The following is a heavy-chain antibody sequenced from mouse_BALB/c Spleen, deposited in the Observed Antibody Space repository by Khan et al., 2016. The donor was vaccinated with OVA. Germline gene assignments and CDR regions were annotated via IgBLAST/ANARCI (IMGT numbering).Heavy chain of an antibody. CDR1: GYRFTDYV. Sequence: QVRLQQSGPELVKPGASVKMSCKASGYRFTDYVISWVRQRTGQALEWFGDIFPGRGTSYYDAMFNGKATLTADKSSNTAYMQFSCLTSADSAVSDRGRGCGEGGGGVGYGGQGSRVTVSA. V-gene: IGHV1-77*01. J-gene: IGHJ3*01. CDR3: GRGCGEGGGGVGY. D-gene: IGHD2-13*01. CDR2: IFPGRGTS.